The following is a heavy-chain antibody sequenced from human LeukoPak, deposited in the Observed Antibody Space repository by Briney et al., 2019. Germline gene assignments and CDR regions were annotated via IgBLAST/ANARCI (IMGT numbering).Heavy chain of an antibody. Sequence: PSETLSLTCAVYGGSFSGYYWSWIRQPPGKGLEWIGEINHSGSTNYNPSLKSRVTISVDTSKNQFSLKLSSVTAADTAVYYCARDHSSSRYYGMDVWGQVTTVTVSS. D-gene: IGHD6-6*01. V-gene: IGHV4-34*01. CDR2: INHSGST. CDR3: ARDHSSSRYYGMDV. CDR1: GGSFSGYY. J-gene: IGHJ6*02.